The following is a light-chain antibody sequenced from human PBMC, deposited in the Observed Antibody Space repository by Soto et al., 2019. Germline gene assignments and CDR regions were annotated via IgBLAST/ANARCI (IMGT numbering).Light chain of an antibody. CDR3: SAYVGARSYV. J-gene: IGLJ1*01. CDR2: EGT. Sequence: QCLLTQPASVSGSPGQSITISCTGTNNLVSWYQQHPGKAPKVVLYEGTKRPSGVSNRFSGSNSGSTASLTIPGLQAEDEAHYFCSAYVGARSYVFGTGTKVTVL. V-gene: IGLV2-23*01. CDR1: NNL.